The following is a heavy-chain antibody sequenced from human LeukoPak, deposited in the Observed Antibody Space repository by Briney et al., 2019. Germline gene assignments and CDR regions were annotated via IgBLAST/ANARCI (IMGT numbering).Heavy chain of an antibody. CDR3: ARDRSSSCYGEFAY. CDR2: ISRSGSTT. D-gene: IGHD6-13*01. J-gene: IGHJ4*02. Sequence: GGSLRRSCAASGFTFSSYEMNWVRQAPGKGLEWVSYISRSGSTTYYADSVKGRFTISRDNAKNSLYLQMNSLRAEDTAVYYCARDRSSSCYGEFAYWGQGTLVTVSS. V-gene: IGHV3-48*03. CDR1: GFTFSSYE.